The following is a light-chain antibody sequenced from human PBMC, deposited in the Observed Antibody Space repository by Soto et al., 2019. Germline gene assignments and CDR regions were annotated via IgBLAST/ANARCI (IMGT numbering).Light chain of an antibody. CDR1: SRDIGGYNH. Sequence: QSVLTQPASVSGSPGQSITISCTGASRDIGGYNHVSWYQQHPGKAPKLIIYNVSHRPSGVSTRFSGSKYGNTASLIIAGLQAEDEADYFCSSYTNTSPHVIFGGGTKLTVL. V-gene: IGLV2-14*03. CDR3: SSYTNTSPHVI. J-gene: IGLJ2*01. CDR2: NVS.